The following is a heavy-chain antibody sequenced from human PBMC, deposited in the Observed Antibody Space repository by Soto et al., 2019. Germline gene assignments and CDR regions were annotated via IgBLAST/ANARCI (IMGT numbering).Heavy chain of an antibody. Sequence: SGPTLVNPTQTLTLTCTFSGFSLSTSGVGVGWIRQPPGKALEWLALIYWDDDKRYSPSLKSRLTITKDTSKNQVVLTMTNMDPVDTATYYCAHRPVVVVAATNDAYDIWGQGTMVTVSS. CDR2: IYWDDDK. CDR3: AHRPVVVVAATNDAYDI. D-gene: IGHD2-15*01. J-gene: IGHJ3*02. V-gene: IGHV2-5*02. CDR1: GFSLSTSGVG.